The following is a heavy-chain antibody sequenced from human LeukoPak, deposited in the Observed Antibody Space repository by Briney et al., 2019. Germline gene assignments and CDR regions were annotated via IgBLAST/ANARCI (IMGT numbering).Heavy chain of an antibody. CDR3: ARRNGDYDYYYYYMDV. J-gene: IGHJ6*03. D-gene: IGHD4-17*01. Sequence: PGGSLRLSCAASGFTFTNYSMNWVRQAPGKGLEWVSSISSSSSYIYYADSVKGRFTISRDNAKNSLYLQMNSLRAGDTAVYYCARRNGDYDYYYYYMDVWGKGTTVTVSS. CDR2: ISSSSSYI. V-gene: IGHV3-21*01. CDR1: GFTFTNYS.